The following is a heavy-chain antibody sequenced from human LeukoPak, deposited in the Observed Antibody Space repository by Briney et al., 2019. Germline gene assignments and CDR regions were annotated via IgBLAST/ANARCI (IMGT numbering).Heavy chain of an antibody. Sequence: SETLSLTCTVSGGSISSGDYYWSWIRQPPGKGLEWIGYIYYSGSTYYNPSLKSRVTISVDTSKNQFSLKLSSVTAADTAVYYCARERELLRSLYFDYWGQGTLVTVSS. V-gene: IGHV4-30-4*08. CDR1: GGSISSGDYY. D-gene: IGHD1-26*01. CDR3: ARERELLRSLYFDY. CDR2: IYYSGST. J-gene: IGHJ4*02.